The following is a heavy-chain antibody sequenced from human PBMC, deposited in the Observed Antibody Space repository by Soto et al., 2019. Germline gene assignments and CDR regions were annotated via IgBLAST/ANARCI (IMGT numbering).Heavy chain of an antibody. CDR3: ARTNYYGSGSYYWVDY. Sequence: SETLSLTCTVSGGSISSSSYCWGWIRQPPGKGLEWIGSIYYSGSTYYNPSLKRRVTISVDTSKNQFSLKLSSVTAADTAVFYCARTNYYGSGSYYWVDYWGQGTLVTVSS. CDR2: IYYSGST. J-gene: IGHJ4*02. CDR1: GGSISSSSYC. V-gene: IGHV4-39*01. D-gene: IGHD3-10*01.